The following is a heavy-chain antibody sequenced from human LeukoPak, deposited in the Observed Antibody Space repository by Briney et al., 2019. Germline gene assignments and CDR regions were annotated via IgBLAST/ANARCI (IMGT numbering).Heavy chain of an antibody. CDR1: GFTFSSYS. Sequence: QPGGSLRLSCAASGFTFSSYSMNWVRQAPGKGLEWVSYISSSSSTIYYADSVKARFTISTHNANTSLYLQMNSLTDEHTALYYCASDLSDYCGQGTLVTVSS. CDR2: ISSSSSTI. D-gene: IGHD2/OR15-2a*01. J-gene: IGHJ4*02. CDR3: ASDLSDY. V-gene: IGHV3-48*02.